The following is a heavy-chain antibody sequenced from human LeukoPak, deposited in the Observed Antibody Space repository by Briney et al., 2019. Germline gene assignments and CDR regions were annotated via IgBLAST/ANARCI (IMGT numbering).Heavy chain of an antibody. CDR1: GFIFSTYS. D-gene: IGHD6-13*01. Sequence: GGSLRLSCAASGFIFSTYSMNWVRQALGKGLEWVSYISGSSGTIYYADYVKGRFSISRDNARNSLYLDMNSLRAEDTAVFYCARSGSSWYGDHWYYYMDVWGKGTTVTVSS. CDR2: ISGSSGTI. J-gene: IGHJ6*03. CDR3: ARSGSSWYGDHWYYYMDV. V-gene: IGHV3-48*01.